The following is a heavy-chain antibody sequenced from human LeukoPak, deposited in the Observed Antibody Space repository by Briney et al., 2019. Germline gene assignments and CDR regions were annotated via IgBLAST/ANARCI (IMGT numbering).Heavy chain of an antibody. J-gene: IGHJ4*02. D-gene: IGHD1-1*01. V-gene: IGHV3-33*08. CDR3: ARDWKTNSFDY. Sequence: PGGSLILSCAASGFTFTTYGMHWVRQAPGKGLEWVAFIYYDGSNIYYADYVKGRFTISRDISKNTLYLQMDSLRAEDTAIYYCARDWKTNSFDYWGQGTLVTVSS. CDR1: GFTFTTYG. CDR2: IYYDGSNI.